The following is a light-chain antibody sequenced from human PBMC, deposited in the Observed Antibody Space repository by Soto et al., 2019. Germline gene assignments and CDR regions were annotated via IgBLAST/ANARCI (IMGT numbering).Light chain of an antibody. Sequence: DVVLPQSPLSLTVTPGDPASISCRSSQSLPRSNGYVYLDWYLQKLGQSPQLLIYLGSNRASVVTDTFSGSVSGTDFTLKISDVEAEDFCVYYCMQAHQTPRTFGQGTKVFIK. V-gene: IGKV2-28*01. CDR1: QSLPRSNGYVY. CDR3: MQAHQTPRT. CDR2: LGS. J-gene: IGKJ2*01.